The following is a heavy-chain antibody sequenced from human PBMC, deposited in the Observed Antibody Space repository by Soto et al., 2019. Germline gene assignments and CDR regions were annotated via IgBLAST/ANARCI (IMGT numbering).Heavy chain of an antibody. D-gene: IGHD6-19*01. CDR1: GGSFSGYY. CDR3: ARGAGTGY. J-gene: IGHJ4*02. Sequence: QVQLQQWGAGLLKPSETLSLTCAVYGGSFSGYYWSWIRQPPGKGLEWIGEINHSGSTNYNPSLKSRGTISVDTSKNQFSLKLSSVTAADTAVYYCARGAGTGYWGQGTLVTVSS. CDR2: INHSGST. V-gene: IGHV4-34*01.